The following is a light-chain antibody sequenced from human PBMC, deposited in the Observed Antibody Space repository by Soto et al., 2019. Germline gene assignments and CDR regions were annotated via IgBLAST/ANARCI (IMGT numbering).Light chain of an antibody. J-gene: IGLJ1*01. Sequence: QSALTQPASVSGSPGQSITISCTGTRSDVGGYNYVSWYQQHPGKAPKLMIYDVSNRPSGVSNRFSGSKSGNTAFLTISGLQAEDEADYYCSSYTSSSTRVFGTGTKVTVL. CDR2: DVS. V-gene: IGLV2-14*01. CDR3: SSYTSSSTRV. CDR1: RSDVGGYNY.